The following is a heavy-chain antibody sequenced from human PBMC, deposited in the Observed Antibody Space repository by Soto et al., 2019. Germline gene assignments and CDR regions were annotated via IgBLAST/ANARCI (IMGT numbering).Heavy chain of an antibody. CDR2: ISANIIST. D-gene: IGHD2-15*01. J-gene: IGHJ6*02. Sequence: EVQLLESGGGLVQPGGSLRLSCAASGFNFNSHATTWVRQAPGKGLEWVSTISANIISTYYADSVKGRFTISRDNSKNTLYLQMSSLRVEDTAVYHCARVDTPTVRVGMDVWGQGTTVTVSS. CDR1: GFNFNSHA. CDR3: ARVDTPTVRVGMDV. V-gene: IGHV3-23*01.